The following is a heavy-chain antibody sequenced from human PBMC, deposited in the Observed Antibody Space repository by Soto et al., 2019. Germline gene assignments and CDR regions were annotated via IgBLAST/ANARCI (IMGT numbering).Heavy chain of an antibody. Sequence: SETLSLTCTVSGGSISSSSYYWGWIRQPPGKGLEWIGCIYYSGSTYYNPSLKSRVTISVDTSKNQFSLKLSSVTAADTAVYYCAGLYSNYEADYYGMDVWGQGTTVTVS. CDR3: AGLYSNYEADYYGMDV. V-gene: IGHV4-39*01. D-gene: IGHD4-4*01. CDR2: IYYSGST. CDR1: GGSISSSSYY. J-gene: IGHJ6*02.